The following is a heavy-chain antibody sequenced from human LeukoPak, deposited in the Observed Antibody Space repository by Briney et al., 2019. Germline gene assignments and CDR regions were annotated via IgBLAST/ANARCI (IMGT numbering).Heavy chain of an antibody. Sequence: SQTLSLTCAISGDSVASNNDAWNWIRQSPSRGLEWLGRTYYRSKWYNDYAVSVKGQITINPDTSRNQFSLHLNSVTPEDSAVYYCARSADGTIDYWGQGALVTVSS. D-gene: IGHD6-13*01. V-gene: IGHV6-1*01. CDR3: ARSADGTIDY. J-gene: IGHJ4*02. CDR1: GDSVASNNDA. CDR2: TYYRSKWYN.